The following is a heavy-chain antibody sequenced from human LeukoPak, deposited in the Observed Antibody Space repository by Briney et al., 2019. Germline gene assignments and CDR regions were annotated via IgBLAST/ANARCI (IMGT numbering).Heavy chain of an antibody. Sequence: GASVKVSCKASGYTFTSYDINWVRQATGQGLEWMGWINPNSGGTNYAQKFQGRVTMTRDTSISTAYMELSRLRSDDTAVYYCAREVATLEVDYWGQGTLVTVSS. D-gene: IGHD5-12*01. CDR3: AREVATLEVDY. V-gene: IGHV1-2*02. CDR2: INPNSGGT. CDR1: GYTFTSYD. J-gene: IGHJ4*02.